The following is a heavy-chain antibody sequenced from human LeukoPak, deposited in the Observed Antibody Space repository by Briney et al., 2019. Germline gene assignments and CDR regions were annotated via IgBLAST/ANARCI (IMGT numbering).Heavy chain of an antibody. CDR1: GFTFSSYS. J-gene: IGHJ4*02. V-gene: IGHV3-21*01. CDR2: ISSSSSYI. Sequence: GGSLRLSCAASGFTFSSYSMNWVRQAPGKGLEWVSSISSSSSYIYYADSVKGRFTISRDNAKNSLYLQMNSLRAEDTAVYYCARGRRTGTTDYFDYWGQGTLVTVSS. D-gene: IGHD1/OR15-1a*01. CDR3: ARGRRTGTTDYFDY.